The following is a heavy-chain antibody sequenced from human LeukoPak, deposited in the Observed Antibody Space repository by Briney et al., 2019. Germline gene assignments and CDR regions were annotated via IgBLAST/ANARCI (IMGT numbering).Heavy chain of an antibody. CDR2: INSDGSST. CDR3: ARDRWGTAMVDH. CDR1: GFTFSSYW. Sequence: PGGTLRLSCAASGFTFSSYWMHWVRQAPAKGLVWVSRINSDGSSTTYADSLKGRFTISRDKAKNTVYLQMNSLRAEDTAVYYCARDRWGTAMVDHWGQGTLVTVSS. D-gene: IGHD5-18*01. V-gene: IGHV3-74*01. J-gene: IGHJ5*02.